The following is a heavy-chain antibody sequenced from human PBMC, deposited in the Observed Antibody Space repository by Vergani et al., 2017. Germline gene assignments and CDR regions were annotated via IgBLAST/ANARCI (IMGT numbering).Heavy chain of an antibody. Sequence: QVQLVQSGAEVKKPGASVKVSCKASGYPFTSYYMHCVRQAPGQGLEWMGIINPSGGSTSYAQKFQGRFTMTRAASTSTVYMELSSLRSEDTAVYYCTAGVVVVPAAIGPGMNVWGQGTTVTVS. J-gene: IGHJ6*02. CDR1: GYPFTSYY. D-gene: IGHD2-2*01. CDR3: TAGVVVVPAAIGPGMNV. CDR2: INPSGGST. V-gene: IGHV1-46*01.